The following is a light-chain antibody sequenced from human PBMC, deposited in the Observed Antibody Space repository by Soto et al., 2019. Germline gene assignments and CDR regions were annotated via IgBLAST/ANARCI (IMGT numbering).Light chain of an antibody. J-gene: IGLJ1*01. V-gene: IGLV2-14*03. CDR2: GVS. Sequence: QSALTQPASLSGSPGQSITISCTGTSSDVGGYNYVSWYQQHPGKAPRLMIYGVSNRPLGVSDRFSGSKSGNTASLTVSWLQAEDEADYYCSSYTIITTPFVFGSGTKVTVL. CDR3: SSYTIITTPFV. CDR1: SSDVGGYNY.